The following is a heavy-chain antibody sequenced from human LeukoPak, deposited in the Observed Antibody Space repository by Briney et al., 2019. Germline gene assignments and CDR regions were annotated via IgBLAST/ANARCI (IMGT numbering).Heavy chain of an antibody. CDR3: ARYSSSSAGWFDP. J-gene: IGHJ5*02. Sequence: PSETLSLTCTVSGGSISSYYWSWIRHPPGKALEWIGYIYTSGSTNYNPSLKSRVTISVDTSKNQFSLKLSSVTAADTAVYYCARYSSSSAGWFDPWGQGTLVTVSS. V-gene: IGHV4-4*09. CDR2: IYTSGST. D-gene: IGHD6-6*01. CDR1: GGSISSYY.